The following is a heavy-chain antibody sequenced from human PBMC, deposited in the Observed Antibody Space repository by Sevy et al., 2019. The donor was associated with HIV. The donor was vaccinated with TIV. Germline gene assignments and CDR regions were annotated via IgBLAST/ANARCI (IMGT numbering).Heavy chain of an antibody. CDR3: ARDGRLTDAFDI. Sequence: SETLSLTCTVSGGSISSYYWTWIRQSPGKRLEWIGYIYQSGSTTYNPSLKSRVTISLDTSNKQISLKLNSVTAADTAVYYCARDGRLTDAFDIWGQGTLVTVSS. CDR2: IYQSGST. D-gene: IGHD6-6*01. CDR1: GGSISSYY. V-gene: IGHV4-59*01. J-gene: IGHJ3*02.